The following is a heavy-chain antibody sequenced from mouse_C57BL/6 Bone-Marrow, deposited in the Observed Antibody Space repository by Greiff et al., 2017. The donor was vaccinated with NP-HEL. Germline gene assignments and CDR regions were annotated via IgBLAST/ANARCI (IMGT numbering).Heavy chain of an antibody. D-gene: IGHD2-2*01. CDR2: IDPENGDT. V-gene: IGHV14-4*01. J-gene: IGHJ4*01. CDR1: GFNIKDDY. Sequence: VQLQQSGAELVRPGASVKLSCTASGFNIKDDYMHWVKQGPEQGLEWIGWIDPENGDTEYASKFQGKATITADTSSNTAYLQLSSLTSEDTAVYYCTTWGLRRSYYAMDYWGQGTSVTVSS. CDR3: TTWGLRRSYYAMDY.